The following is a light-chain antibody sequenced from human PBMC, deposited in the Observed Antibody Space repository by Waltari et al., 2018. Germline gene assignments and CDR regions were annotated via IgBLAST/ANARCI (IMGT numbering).Light chain of an antibody. J-gene: IGLJ2*01. CDR2: QDN. V-gene: IGLV3-1*01. CDR3: QAWDRGTVI. Sequence: YDLTQTPSVSVSPGKTANIPCPGYSLGDHYVCWHQQKPGHSPFLVIYQDNRRPSGIPERFSASNSRNTATLTISGAQDLDESDYYCQAWDRGTVIFGGGTKLTVL. CDR1: SLGDHY.